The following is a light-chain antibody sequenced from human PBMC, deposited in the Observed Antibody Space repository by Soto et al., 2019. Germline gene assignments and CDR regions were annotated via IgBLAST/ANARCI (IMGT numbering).Light chain of an antibody. CDR3: QVWDRSSDHQI. Sequence: SYELTQPPSVSVAPGTTASITCGGDNIGFKSVHWYQQEAGQAPVLVIHSDSDLPSGSPERFSGSNSGNTATLTISRVEAGDEADYYCQVWDRSSDHQIFGGGTKLTV. CDR2: SDS. V-gene: IGLV3-21*04. J-gene: IGLJ2*01. CDR1: NIGFKS.